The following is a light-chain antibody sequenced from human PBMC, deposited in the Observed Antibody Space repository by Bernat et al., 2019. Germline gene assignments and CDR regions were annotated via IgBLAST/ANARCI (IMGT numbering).Light chain of an antibody. Sequence: DIVMTQSPLSLPVTPGEPASISCRSSQSLLHRNGYNYLDWYLQKPGQSPQLLIYLGSNRASGVPDRFSGSESGTDFTLKINRVEAEDVGVYYCMQALQTPPTFGQGTKLEIK. J-gene: IGKJ2*01. CDR2: LGS. CDR1: QSLLHRNGYNY. V-gene: IGKV2-28*01. CDR3: MQALQTPPT.